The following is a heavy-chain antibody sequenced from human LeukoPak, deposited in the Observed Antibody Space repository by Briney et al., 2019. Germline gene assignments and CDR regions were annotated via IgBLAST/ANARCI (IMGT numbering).Heavy chain of an antibody. CDR3: ARRVGLDAFDI. CDR2: IYHSGST. V-gene: IGHV4-30-2*01. CDR1: GGSISSGGYS. Sequence: SETLSLTCTVSGGSISSGGYSWSWIRQPPGKGLEWIGYIYHSGSTYYNPSLKSRVTISVDRSKNQFSLKLSSVTAADTAVYYCARRVGLDAFDIWGQGTMVTVSS. D-gene: IGHD1-26*01. J-gene: IGHJ3*02.